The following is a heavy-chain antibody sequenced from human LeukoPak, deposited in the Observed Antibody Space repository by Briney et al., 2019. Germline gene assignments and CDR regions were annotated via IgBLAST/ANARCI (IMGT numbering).Heavy chain of an antibody. CDR1: GFTFDDYA. J-gene: IGHJ1*01. Sequence: SGGSLRLSCAASGFTFDDYAMHWVRQVPGKGLEWVSVIYSGGTTYYADSVKGRFTISRDHSNNTLYLQMSSLRVEDTAVYYCARVAYGDHQYFHHWGQGTLVTVSS. CDR3: ARVAYGDHQYFHH. V-gene: IGHV3-53*01. CDR2: IYSGGTT. D-gene: IGHD4-17*01.